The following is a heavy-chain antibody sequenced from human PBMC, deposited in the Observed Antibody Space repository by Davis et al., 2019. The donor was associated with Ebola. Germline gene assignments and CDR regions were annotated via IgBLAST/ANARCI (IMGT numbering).Heavy chain of an antibody. CDR1: GFTFSSYA. CDR3: ARDRLEITIFGVVMDYYYYGMDV. Sequence: GESLKISCAASGFTFSSYAMHWVRQAPGKGLEWVAVISYDGSNKYYADSVKGRFTISRDNSKNTLYLQMNSLRAEDTAMYYCARDRLEITIFGVVMDYYYYGMDVWGKGTTVTVSS. J-gene: IGHJ6*04. CDR2: ISYDGSNK. D-gene: IGHD3-3*01. V-gene: IGHV3-30-3*01.